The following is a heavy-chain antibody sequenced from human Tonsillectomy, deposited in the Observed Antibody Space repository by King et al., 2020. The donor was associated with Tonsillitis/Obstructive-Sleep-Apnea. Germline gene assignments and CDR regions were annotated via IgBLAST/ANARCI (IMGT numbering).Heavy chain of an antibody. CDR3: AVRGYSYDNYFEY. Sequence: QLVQSGSELKKPGASVKVSCKASGYRFTSYNMNWVRQAPGQGLEWMGWINTYTGNPTYAQGFTGRFVFSLDTSVSTTYLQISSLRAEDTAVYYCAVRGYSYDNYFEYWAQGTLVTVSS. V-gene: IGHV7-4-1*02. J-gene: IGHJ4*02. D-gene: IGHD5-18*01. CDR1: GYRFTSYN. CDR2: INTYTGNP.